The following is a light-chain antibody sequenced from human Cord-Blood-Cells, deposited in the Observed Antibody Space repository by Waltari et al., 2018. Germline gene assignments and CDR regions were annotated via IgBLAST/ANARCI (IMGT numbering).Light chain of an antibody. CDR1: QSISSW. V-gene: IGKV1-5*01. Sequence: DIQMTQSPSTLSASVGDRVTLTCRASQSISSWLAWYQQKPGKAPKLLIYDASSLESGVPSRFSGSGSGTEFTLTISSLQPDDFATYYCQQYNSYPTTFGQGTKVEIK. CDR2: DAS. J-gene: IGKJ1*01. CDR3: QQYNSYPTT.